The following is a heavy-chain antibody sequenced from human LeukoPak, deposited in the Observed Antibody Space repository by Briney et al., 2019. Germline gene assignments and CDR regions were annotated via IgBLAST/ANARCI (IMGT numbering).Heavy chain of an antibody. CDR1: GFTFSIYS. J-gene: IGHJ4*02. Sequence: GGSLRLSCAASGFTFSIYSLNWVRQAPGKGPEWVSVIFSGGAPFYADSVKGRFTISRDNSKNTLYLQMNSLRAEDTAGYYCNLWVAVTAIDSWGQGTLVTVSS. V-gene: IGHV3-53*01. CDR2: IFSGGAP. CDR3: NLWVAVTAIDS. D-gene: IGHD2-21*02.